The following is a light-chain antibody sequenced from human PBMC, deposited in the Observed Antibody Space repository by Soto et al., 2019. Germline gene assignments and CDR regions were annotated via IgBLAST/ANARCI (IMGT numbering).Light chain of an antibody. CDR2: KAS. J-gene: IGKJ1*01. CDR3: QQYNSDPTWT. CDR1: QSISSW. Sequence: DIQMTQSPSTLSASVGDRVTITCRASQSISSWLAWYQQKPGKAPKLLIYKASSLESGVPSRFSGSGSGTEFTLTISSRQPDDVATYYCQQYNSDPTWTFGQGTKVEIK. V-gene: IGKV1-5*03.